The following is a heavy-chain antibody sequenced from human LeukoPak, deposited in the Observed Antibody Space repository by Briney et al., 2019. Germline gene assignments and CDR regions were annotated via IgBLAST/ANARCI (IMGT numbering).Heavy chain of an antibody. D-gene: IGHD3-10*01. CDR1: GFTFNNYL. J-gene: IGHJ4*02. V-gene: IGHV3-23*01. Sequence: GGSLRLSCAASGFTFNNYLMSWVRQAPGKGLEGVSVLFTGGGRTLYADSVKGRFTISGDTSRTTLYLQMNGVRAEDTAVYYCAKECDYSPGHKFDLWGQGTLVTVSS. CDR3: AKECDYSPGHKFDL. CDR2: LFTGGGRT.